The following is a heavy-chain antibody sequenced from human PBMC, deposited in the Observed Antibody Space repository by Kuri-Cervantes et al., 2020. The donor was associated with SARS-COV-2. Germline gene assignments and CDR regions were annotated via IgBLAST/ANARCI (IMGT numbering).Heavy chain of an antibody. D-gene: IGHD3/OR15-3a*01. J-gene: IGHJ4*02. CDR2: IRSKAYGETT. CDR1: AFTFEDYA. Sequence: GGSLRLSCTTSAFTFEDYALAWFRQAPGKGLEWVGFIRSKAYGETTEYAASVKGRFSISRDDSESIAYLQMNSLKTEDTAVYYCSRNFWAGYWPFDYWGQGTLVTVSS. CDR3: SRNFWAGYWPFDY. V-gene: IGHV3-49*03.